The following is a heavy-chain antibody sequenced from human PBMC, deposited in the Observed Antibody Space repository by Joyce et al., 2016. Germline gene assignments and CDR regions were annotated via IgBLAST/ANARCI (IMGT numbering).Heavy chain of an antibody. CDR2: INADGSST. CDR1: GFSFSGYW. Sequence: EVQLVESGGGLVQPGGSLRLSCAASGFSFSGYWIHWVRQAPGKGLVWVERINADGSSTRFADSGKGRFTISRDNAKNTLYLQMNSLRAEDTAVYYCVRGISARPGGPNWFDPWGQGTLVTVSS. D-gene: IGHD6-6*01. J-gene: IGHJ5*02. CDR3: VRGISARPGGPNWFDP. V-gene: IGHV3-74*01.